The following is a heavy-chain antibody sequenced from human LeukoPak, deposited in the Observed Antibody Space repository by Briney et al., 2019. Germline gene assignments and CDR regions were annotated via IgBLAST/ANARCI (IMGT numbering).Heavy chain of an antibody. CDR1: GFTVSSNS. V-gene: IGHV3-66*03. J-gene: IGHJ4*02. Sequence: GGSLRLSCTVSGFTVSSNSMSWVRQAPGKGLEWVSFIYSDNTHYSDSVKGRFTISRDNSKNTLYLQMNSLRAEDTAVYYCARACIAVAVHYFDYWGQGTLVTVSS. CDR3: ARACIAVAVHYFDY. D-gene: IGHD6-19*01. CDR2: IYSDNT.